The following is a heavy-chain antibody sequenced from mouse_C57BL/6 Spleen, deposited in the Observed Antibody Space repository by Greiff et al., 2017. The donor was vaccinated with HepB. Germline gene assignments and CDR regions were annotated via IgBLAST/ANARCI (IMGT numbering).Heavy chain of an antibody. Sequence: VQLKQSGPELVKPGASVKVSCKASGYSFTGYYMNWVKQSPEKSLEWIGEINPSTGGTTYNQKFKAKATLTVDKSSSTAYMQLKSLTSEDSAVYCCARTGWSLWGQGTLVTVSA. CDR1: GYSFTGYY. J-gene: IGHJ3*01. CDR2: INPSTGGT. D-gene: IGHD2-3*01. V-gene: IGHV1-42*01. CDR3: ARTGWSL.